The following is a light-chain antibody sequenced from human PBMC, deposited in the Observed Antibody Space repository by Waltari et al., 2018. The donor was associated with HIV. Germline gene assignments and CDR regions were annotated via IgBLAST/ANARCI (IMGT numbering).Light chain of an antibody. J-gene: IGKJ3*01. CDR3: QHYDNVPSFT. Sequence: DIQMTQSPSSLSASVGDRVTITCPASQDITKNLNWYQQKPGKAPKHLIYDASNLETGVPSRCSGSGSGADFTFTISGLQPDDFATYYCQHYDNVPSFTFGPGTKVDIK. CDR1: QDITKN. CDR2: DAS. V-gene: IGKV1-33*01.